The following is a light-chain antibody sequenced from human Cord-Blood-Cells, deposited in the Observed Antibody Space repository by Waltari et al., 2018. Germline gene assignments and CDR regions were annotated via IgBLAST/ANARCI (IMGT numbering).Light chain of an antibody. CDR1: QSISSY. CDR3: QQRSNWPPT. CDR2: AAS. J-gene: IGKJ1*01. V-gene: IGKV1-39*01. Sequence: DIQMTQSPSSLSASVGDRLTITCRASQSISSYLNWYQQKPGKAPKLLIYAASSLQSGVPSRFSGSGSGTDFTLTISSLQPEDFAVYYCQQRSNWPPTFGQGTKVEIK.